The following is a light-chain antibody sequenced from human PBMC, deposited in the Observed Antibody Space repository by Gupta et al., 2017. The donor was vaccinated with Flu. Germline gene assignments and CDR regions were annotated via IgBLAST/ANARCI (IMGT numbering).Light chain of an antibody. J-gene: IGKJ2*01. V-gene: IGKV1-39*01. CDR1: QRISRY. CDR3: QQSHRTPYT. Sequence: PSSQYASVGDRVTITCRARQRISRYLHWYQQKPGIAPKLLINAASRWQGGVPSRFSGSGSGTDFTLTISRRHPEDFAIYYCQQSHRTPYTFGQGTKLEI. CDR2: AAS.